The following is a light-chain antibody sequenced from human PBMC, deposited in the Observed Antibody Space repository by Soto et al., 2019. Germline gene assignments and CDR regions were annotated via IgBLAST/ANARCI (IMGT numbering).Light chain of an antibody. CDR1: PSVSSSY. CDR2: DAS. CDR3: QQSVSSPWT. J-gene: IGKJ1*01. V-gene: IGKV3-20*01. Sequence: EIVLTQSPGTLSLSPGERATLSCMASPSVSSSYLAWYQQKPCQAPRLLIYDASSRATGIPDRFSGSGSGTDFTLTISRLEPEDFAVHYCQQSVSSPWTFGQGAKVEI.